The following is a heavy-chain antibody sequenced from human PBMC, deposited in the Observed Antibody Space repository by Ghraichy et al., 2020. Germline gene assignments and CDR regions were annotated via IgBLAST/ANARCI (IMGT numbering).Heavy chain of an antibody. D-gene: IGHD3-22*01. J-gene: IGHJ3*02. CDR1: GFTFNNYA. CDR3: AKTTSSGHNAFDI. V-gene: IGHV3-23*01. CDR2: IGGSGVSR. Sequence: GGSLRLSCAASGFTFNNYAMSWVRQAPGKGLEWVSGIGGSGVSRYYADSVKGRFTISRDNSKNTLYMQMNSLRAEDTAVYYCAKTTSSGHNAFDIWGQGTRVIVSS.